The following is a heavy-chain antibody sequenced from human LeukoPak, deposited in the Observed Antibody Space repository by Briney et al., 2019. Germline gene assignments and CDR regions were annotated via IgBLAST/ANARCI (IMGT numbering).Heavy chain of an antibody. CDR1: GGSISSYY. V-gene: IGHV4-59*08. Sequence: ASETLSLTCTVSGGSISSYYWSWIRQPPGKGLEWIGYIYYSGSTNYNPSLKSRVTISVDTSKTQFYLKLSSVTAADTAVYYCARYDSSGYYPDAFDIWGQGTVVTVSS. D-gene: IGHD3-22*01. CDR2: IYYSGST. CDR3: ARYDSSGYYPDAFDI. J-gene: IGHJ3*02.